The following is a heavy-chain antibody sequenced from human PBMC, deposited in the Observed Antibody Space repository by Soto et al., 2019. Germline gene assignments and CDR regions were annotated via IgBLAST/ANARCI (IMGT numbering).Heavy chain of an antibody. V-gene: IGHV4-59*01. CDR2: LYYTGST. D-gene: IGHD3-22*01. CDR1: GGSISDFY. Sequence: LSLTCNVSGGSISDFYWSWIRQSPGKRLEWIGYLYYTGSTNYNPALKSRVTISLDTSKNQFSLKVRSVTAADTAVYYCARVGPWVPYYYDSSPYTFENWFDPWGQGTLVTVSS. J-gene: IGHJ5*02. CDR3: ARVGPWVPYYYDSSPYTFENWFDP.